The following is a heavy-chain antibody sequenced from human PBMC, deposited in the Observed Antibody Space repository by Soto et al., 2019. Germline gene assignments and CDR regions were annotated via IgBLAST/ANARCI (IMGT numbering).Heavy chain of an antibody. V-gene: IGHV4-59*01. CDR2: VYYSGGA. J-gene: IGHJ6*02. Sequence: SETLSLTCTVSGGSISGYYWSWIRQPPGKGLEWIGNVYYSGGAKYNPSVKRRVSISVDTSKNQFSLNLSSVTAADTAVYYCTRDGDGRMTTNPYYYYGMDVWGPGITVT. D-gene: IGHD2-21*02. CDR1: GGSISGYY. CDR3: TRDGDGRMTTNPYYYYGMDV.